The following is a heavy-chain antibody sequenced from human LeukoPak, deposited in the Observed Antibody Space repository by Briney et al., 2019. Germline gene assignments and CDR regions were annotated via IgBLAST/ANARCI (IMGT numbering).Heavy chain of an antibody. V-gene: IGHV3-33*05. J-gene: IGHJ4*02. CDR1: GFTFSTYG. Sequence: GGSLRLSCAASGFTFSTYGMHWVRQAPGKGLEWVAIILYDGSNTYYADSVKGRFTISRDNSKNTLYLQMSSLRAEDTAVYYCARVGYTGNSKDYWGQGTLVTVSS. CDR3: ARVGYTGNSKDY. CDR2: ILYDGSNT. D-gene: IGHD4-23*01.